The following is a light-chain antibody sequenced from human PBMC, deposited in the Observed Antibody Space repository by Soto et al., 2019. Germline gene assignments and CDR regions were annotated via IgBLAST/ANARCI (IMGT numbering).Light chain of an antibody. V-gene: IGKV1-39*01. Sequence: DIQMTQSPSSLSASVGDRVTITCRASQSISTYLNWYQQKPGEAPNLLIYAASSLQSGVPSRFSGSGSGTDVTLTISSLQPEDFATYYCQQIFSTPFTFGPGTKVDV. CDR3: QQIFSTPFT. J-gene: IGKJ3*01. CDR2: AAS. CDR1: QSISTY.